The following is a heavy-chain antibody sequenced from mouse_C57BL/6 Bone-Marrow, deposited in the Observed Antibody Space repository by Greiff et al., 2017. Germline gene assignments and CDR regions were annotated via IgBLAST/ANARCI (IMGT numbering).Heavy chain of an antibody. V-gene: IGHV14-4*01. J-gene: IGHJ3*01. Sequence: EVQLKESGAELARPGASVKLSCTASGFNIKDDYMHWVKQRPEQGLEWIGWIDPENGDTEYASKFQGKATITVDTSSNTAYLQLSSLTSEDTAVYYCTRIAYWGQGTLVTVSA. CDR3: TRIAY. CDR1: GFNIKDDY. CDR2: IDPENGDT.